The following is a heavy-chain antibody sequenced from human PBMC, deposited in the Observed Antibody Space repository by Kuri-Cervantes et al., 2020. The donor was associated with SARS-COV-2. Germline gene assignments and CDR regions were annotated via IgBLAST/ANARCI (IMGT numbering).Heavy chain of an antibody. CDR3: ATGGVYDFWSGYYSLDY. D-gene: IGHD3-3*01. J-gene: IGHJ4*02. Sequence: GGSLRLSCAASGFTFSSYAMSWVRQAPGKGLEWVSAISGSGGSTYYADSVKGRFTFSRDNSKNTLYLQMNSLNAEDTAVYYWATGGVYDFWSGYYSLDYWGQGTLVTVSS. CDR1: GFTFSSYA. V-gene: IGHV3-23*01. CDR2: ISGSGGST.